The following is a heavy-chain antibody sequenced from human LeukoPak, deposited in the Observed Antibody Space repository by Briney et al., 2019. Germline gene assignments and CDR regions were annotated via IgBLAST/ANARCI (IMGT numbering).Heavy chain of an antibody. Sequence: SETLSLTCTVSGGSISSGDYYWSWIRQPPGKGLEWIGYIYYSGRTYYNPSLKSRVTISVDTSKNQFSLKLSSVTAADTAVYYCAREAPSYDYVWGTHSWYMDVWGKGTTVTVSS. CDR2: IYYSGRT. D-gene: IGHD3-16*01. CDR3: AREAPSYDYVWGTHSWYMDV. CDR1: GGSISSGDYY. J-gene: IGHJ6*03. V-gene: IGHV4-30-4*08.